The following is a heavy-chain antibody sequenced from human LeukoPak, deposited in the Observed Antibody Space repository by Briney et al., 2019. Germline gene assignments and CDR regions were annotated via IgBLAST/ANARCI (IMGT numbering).Heavy chain of an antibody. Sequence: SETLSLTCTVSGGSISSSSYYWGWIRQPPGKGLEWIGSIYYSGSTYYNPSLKSRVTISVDTSKSQFSLKLSSVTAADTAVYYCARGGLQTTIPDFDYWGQGTLVTVSS. D-gene: IGHD4-11*01. V-gene: IGHV4-39*07. CDR1: GGSISSSSYY. J-gene: IGHJ4*02. CDR3: ARGGLQTTIPDFDY. CDR2: IYYSGST.